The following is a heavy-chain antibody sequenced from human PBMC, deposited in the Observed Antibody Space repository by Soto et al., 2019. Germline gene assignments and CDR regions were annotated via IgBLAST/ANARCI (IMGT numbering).Heavy chain of an antibody. J-gene: IGHJ4*02. CDR1: GFTFGDYA. V-gene: IGHV3-49*04. CDR3: TRAYSSSWTDYFDY. CDR2: IRSKAYGGTT. D-gene: IGHD6-13*01. Sequence: PVGSLRLSCTASGFTFGDYAMSWVRQAPGKGLEWVGFIRSKAYGGTTEYAASVKGRFTISRDDSKSIAYLQMDSLKTEDTAVYHCTRAYSSSWTDYFDYWGQGTLVTVSS.